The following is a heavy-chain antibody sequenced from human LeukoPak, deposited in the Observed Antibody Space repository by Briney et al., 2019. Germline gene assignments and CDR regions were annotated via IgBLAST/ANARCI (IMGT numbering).Heavy chain of an antibody. J-gene: IGHJ3*02. Sequence: GGSLRLSCAASGFTVSSNYMSWVCQAPGKGLEWVSVIYSGGSTCYADSVRGRFTISRDNSKNTLYLQMNSLRAEDTAVYYYASRFLRLSAFDIWGQGTMVTVSS. CDR1: GFTVSSNY. D-gene: IGHD2-21*01. V-gene: IGHV3-66*02. CDR3: ASRFLRLSAFDI. CDR2: IYSGGST.